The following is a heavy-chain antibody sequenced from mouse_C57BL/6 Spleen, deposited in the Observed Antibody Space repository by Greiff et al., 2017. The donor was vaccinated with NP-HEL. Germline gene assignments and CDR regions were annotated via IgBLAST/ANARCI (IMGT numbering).Heavy chain of an antibody. V-gene: IGHV5-6*01. J-gene: IGHJ2*01. CDR3: ARHVGGYYDY. Sequence: EVKLMESGGDLVKPGGSLKLSCAASGFTFSSYGMSWVRQTPDKRLEWVATISSGGSYTYYPDSVKGRFTISRDNAKNTQYLQMSSLKSEDTAMYYGARHVGGYYDYWGQGTTLTVSS. CDR1: GFTFSSYG. CDR2: ISSGGSYT. D-gene: IGHD2-3*01.